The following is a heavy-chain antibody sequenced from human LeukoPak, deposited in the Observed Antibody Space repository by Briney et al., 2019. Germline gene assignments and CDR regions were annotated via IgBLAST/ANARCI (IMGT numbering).Heavy chain of an antibody. CDR2: IYSGGST. CDR1: GFTLSSKY. D-gene: IGHD2-2*01. CDR3: ARGLVHGTSTTCLLPFDY. J-gene: IGHJ4*02. Sequence: PGGSLRLSCAASGFTLSSKYMSWVRQAPGKGLEGVSLIYSGGSTYYADSVKGRFTISRDNSENTLFLQMNSLRAEDTAVHYCARGLVHGTSTTCLLPFDYWGQGTLVTVSS. V-gene: IGHV3-53*01.